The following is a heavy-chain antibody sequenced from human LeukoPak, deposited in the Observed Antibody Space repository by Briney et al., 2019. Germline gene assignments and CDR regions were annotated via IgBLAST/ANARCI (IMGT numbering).Heavy chain of an antibody. CDR3: ARVYSSGWYKVNDAFDI. CDR1: GYTFTGYY. Sequence: GASVKVSCKASGYTFTGYYMHWVRQAPGQGLEWVGWINPNSGGTNFAQKFQGRVTMTRDTSISTAYMELSRPKSDDTAVYYCARVYSSGWYKVNDAFDIWGQGTMVTVSS. D-gene: IGHD6-19*01. CDR2: INPNSGGT. V-gene: IGHV1-2*02. J-gene: IGHJ3*02.